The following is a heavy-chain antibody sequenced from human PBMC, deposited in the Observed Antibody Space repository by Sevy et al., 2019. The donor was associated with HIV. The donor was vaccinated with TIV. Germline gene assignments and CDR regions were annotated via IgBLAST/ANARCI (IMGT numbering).Heavy chain of an antibody. CDR1: GYTVDSHD. CDR3: ARGLSFSYAKRGDWVNWYFDL. CDR2: MNPNSGNT. V-gene: IGHV1-8*01. J-gene: IGHJ2*01. D-gene: IGHD2-21*01. Sequence: ASVKVSCKASGYTVDSHDINWIRQAPGQGLEWMGWMNPNSGNTGYAQRFQGRVTMTRTTSISTAYMELNGLRSEDTALYYCARGLSFSYAKRGDWVNWYFDLWGRGTLVTVSS.